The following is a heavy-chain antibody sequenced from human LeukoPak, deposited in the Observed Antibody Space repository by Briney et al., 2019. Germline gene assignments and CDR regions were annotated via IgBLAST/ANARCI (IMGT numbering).Heavy chain of an antibody. CDR2: IYSGGST. V-gene: IGHV3-66*01. D-gene: IGHD3-22*01. Sequence: GGSLRLSCAASGFTVSSNYMSWVRQAPGKGLEWVSVIYSGGSTYYADSVKGRFTISRDNSKNTLYLQMNSLRAEDTAVYYCAITGPYYYDSSGYYYFDYWGQGTLVTVSS. CDR3: AITGPYYYDSSGYYYFDY. J-gene: IGHJ4*02. CDR1: GFTVSSNY.